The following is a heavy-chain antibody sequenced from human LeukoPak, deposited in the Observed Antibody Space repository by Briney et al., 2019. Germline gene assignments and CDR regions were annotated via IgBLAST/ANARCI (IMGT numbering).Heavy chain of an antibody. J-gene: IGHJ4*02. CDR1: GFTFKYYG. D-gene: IGHD2-8*02. CDR3: AKAPLRSCPGAFCYPLDY. Sequence: GGSLRLSCGASGFTFKYYGMHWVRQAPGKGLEWVAFIRFDSTNYYYADSVKGRFNISRDNYQNTLYLQMNSLRVEDTAMYYCAKAPLRSCPGAFCYPLDYWGRGTLVTVSS. CDR2: IRFDSTNY. V-gene: IGHV3-30*02.